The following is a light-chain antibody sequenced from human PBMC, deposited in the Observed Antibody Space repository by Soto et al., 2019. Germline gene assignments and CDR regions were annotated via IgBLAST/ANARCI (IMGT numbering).Light chain of an antibody. CDR3: LQYNGYYRT. J-gene: IGKJ1*01. CDR2: DAS. V-gene: IGKV1-5*01. CDR1: QTISGW. Sequence: IKMYQSPSTLSASVGDTVTITCRASQTISGWLAWYQQRPGKAPNLLIFDASTLESGVPSRFSGSGSGTTFTLTISSLQSDDFATYYCLQYNGYYRTFGQGTKVDIK.